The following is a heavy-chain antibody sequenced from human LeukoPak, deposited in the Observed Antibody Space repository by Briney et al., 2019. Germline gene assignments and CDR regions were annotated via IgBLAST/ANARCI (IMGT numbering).Heavy chain of an antibody. D-gene: IGHD6-13*01. Sequence: GASVKVSCKASGYTFITYGISWVRQAPGQGLEWMGWISAYNGNSNYAQKLQGRVTMTTDTSTSTAYMELRSLRSDDTAVYYCARGGASSSWYSEDNRFDPWGQGTLVTVSS. CDR3: ARGGASSSWYSEDNRFDP. CDR1: GYTFITYG. CDR2: ISAYNGNS. V-gene: IGHV1-18*01. J-gene: IGHJ5*02.